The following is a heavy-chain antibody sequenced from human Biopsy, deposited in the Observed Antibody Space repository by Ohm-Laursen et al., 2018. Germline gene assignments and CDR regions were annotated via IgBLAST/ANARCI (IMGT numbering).Heavy chain of an antibody. J-gene: IGHJ2*01. CDR1: GGSVSSGGFY. CDR2: IYYSGTT. Sequence: SETLSLTCTVSGGSVSSGGFYWSWIRQHPGKGLEWIRYIYYSGTTYYNPSLKSLVTISVDTSKNQFSLKLNSVTAADTAVYYCARRPYGGTRYWYFDLWGHGTLVTVSS. D-gene: IGHD4-23*01. V-gene: IGHV4-31*01. CDR3: ARRPYGGTRYWYFDL.